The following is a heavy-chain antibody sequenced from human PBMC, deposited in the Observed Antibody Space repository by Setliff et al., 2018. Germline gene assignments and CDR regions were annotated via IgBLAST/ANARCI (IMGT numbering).Heavy chain of an antibody. CDR1: GGSISSSYYY. D-gene: IGHD6-19*01. Sequence: SETLSLTCTVSGGSISSSYYYWGWIRQPPGKGLEWIGNIYNSGSTYYNPSLKSRVTMSVDTSKNHFSLKLTSVTAAETALYYRARGGSSGWYGGAFDMWGQGTKVTVS. CDR3: ARGGSSGWYGGAFDM. V-gene: IGHV4-39*02. CDR2: IYNSGST. J-gene: IGHJ3*02.